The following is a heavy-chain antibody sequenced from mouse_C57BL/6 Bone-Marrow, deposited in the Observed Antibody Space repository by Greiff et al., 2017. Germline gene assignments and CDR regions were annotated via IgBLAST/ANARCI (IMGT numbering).Heavy chain of an antibody. J-gene: IGHJ1*03. CDR1: GFNIKDDY. D-gene: IGHD1-1*01. CDR2: IDPENGDT. V-gene: IGHV14-4*01. Sequence: EVQLQQSGAELVRPGASVKLSCTASGFNIKDDYMHWVKQRPEQGLEWIGWIDPENGDTEYASKFQGKATITADTSSNTAYLQLSSLTFEDTAVYYCTTYYYGSSEWYFDVWGTGTTVTVSS. CDR3: TTYYYGSSEWYFDV.